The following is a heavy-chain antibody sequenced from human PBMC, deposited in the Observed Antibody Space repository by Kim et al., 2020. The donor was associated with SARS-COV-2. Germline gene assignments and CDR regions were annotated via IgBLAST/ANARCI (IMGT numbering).Heavy chain of an antibody. D-gene: IGHD3-16*01. J-gene: IGHJ2*01. Sequence: GGSLRLSCAASGFTFGNSAMSWVRQAPGKGLEWVAVIFGSGSGTYYADSVKGRFTISRDNSKSTVYLQLNNLRADDTAVYYCARHLHVTTVSVYWYCDLWGRGTLVTISS. CDR3: ARHLHVTTVSVYWYCDL. CDR2: IFGSGSGT. CDR1: GFTFGNSA. V-gene: IGHV3-23*01.